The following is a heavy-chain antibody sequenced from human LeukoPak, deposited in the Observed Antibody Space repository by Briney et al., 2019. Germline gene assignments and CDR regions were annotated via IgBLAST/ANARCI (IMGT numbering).Heavy chain of an antibody. V-gene: IGHV3-74*01. J-gene: IGHJ4*02. CDR1: GFIFSNYW. Sequence: PGGSLRLSCAASGFIFSNYWMHWVRHAPGKGLVWVSRINSDGSSTSYADSVKGRFTISRDNAKNTLYLQMNSLRAEDTAVYYCARFNGYYDSFDYWGQGTLVTVSS. CDR2: INSDGSST. D-gene: IGHD3-22*01. CDR3: ARFNGYYDSFDY.